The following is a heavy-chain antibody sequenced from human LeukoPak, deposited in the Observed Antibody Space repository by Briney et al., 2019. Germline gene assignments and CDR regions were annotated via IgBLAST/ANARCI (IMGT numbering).Heavy chain of an antibody. CDR1: GFTFNNYG. V-gene: IGHV3-30*03. D-gene: IGHD5-18*01. J-gene: IGHJ4*02. CDR2: ISYDGSNK. CDR3: ATPYSYGYYFDY. Sequence: GGSLRLSCAASGFTFNNYGMHWVRQAPGKGLEWVAVISYDGSNKYFADSVKGRFTISRDNSKNTLYLQMNSLRAEDTAVYYCATPYSYGYYFDYWGQGTLVTVSS.